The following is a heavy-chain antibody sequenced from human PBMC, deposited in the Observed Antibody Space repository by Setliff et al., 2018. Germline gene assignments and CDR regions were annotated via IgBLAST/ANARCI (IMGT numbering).Heavy chain of an antibody. CDR2: IKQDGSEK. CDR1: GFTFSSYW. V-gene: IGHV3-7*01. D-gene: IGHD3-10*01. CDR3: ARKFSAYYYGSGSYYNRFHFDY. Sequence: GGSLRLSCAASGFTFSSYWMSWVRQAPGKGLEWVANIKQDGSEKYYVDSVKGRFTISRDNAKNSLYLQMNSLRAADTAVYYCARKFSAYYYGSGSYYNRFHFDYWGQGTLVTVSS. J-gene: IGHJ4*01.